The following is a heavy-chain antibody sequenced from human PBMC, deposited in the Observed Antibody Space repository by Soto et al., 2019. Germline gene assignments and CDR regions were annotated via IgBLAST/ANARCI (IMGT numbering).Heavy chain of an antibody. Sequence: QVQLVQSGAEVKKPGASVKVSCKASGYTFTSYYMHWVRQAPGQGLEWMGIINPSGGSTSYAQKFQGRVTMTRDTSTSTVYMELSSLRSEDTAVYYCARGHWVAATIQGDIWFDPWGQGTLVTVSS. D-gene: IGHD2-15*01. CDR1: GYTFTSYY. CDR2: INPSGGST. CDR3: ARGHWVAATIQGDIWFDP. J-gene: IGHJ5*02. V-gene: IGHV1-46*03.